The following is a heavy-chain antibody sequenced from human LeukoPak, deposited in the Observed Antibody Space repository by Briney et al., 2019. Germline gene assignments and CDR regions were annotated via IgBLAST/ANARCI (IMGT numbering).Heavy chain of an antibody. D-gene: IGHD4-11*01. CDR2: INHSGST. J-gene: IGHJ4*02. V-gene: IGHV4-34*01. Sequence: TLSLTCAVYGGSFSSYYWSWIRQPPGKGLEWIGEINHSGSTNYNPSLKSRATISVDTSKNQFSLKLSSVTAADTAVYYCARGGDGDYSNDDFDYWGQGTLVTVSS. CDR1: GGSFSSYY. CDR3: ARGGDGDYSNDDFDY.